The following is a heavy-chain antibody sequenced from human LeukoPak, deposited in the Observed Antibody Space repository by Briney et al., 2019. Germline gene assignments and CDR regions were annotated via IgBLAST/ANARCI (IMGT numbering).Heavy chain of an antibody. D-gene: IGHD6-13*01. CDR3: ARDAAAAGPFDY. CDR1: GYTFIDYG. CDR2: ISTYNGHT. Sequence: ASVKVSCKASGYTFIDYGVSWVRQAPGQGLEWMGWISTYNGHTYYAQKLQGRVTMTTDTSTSTAYMELRSRRSDDTAVYYCARDAAAAGPFDYWGQGTVVTVSS. J-gene: IGHJ4*02. V-gene: IGHV1-18*01.